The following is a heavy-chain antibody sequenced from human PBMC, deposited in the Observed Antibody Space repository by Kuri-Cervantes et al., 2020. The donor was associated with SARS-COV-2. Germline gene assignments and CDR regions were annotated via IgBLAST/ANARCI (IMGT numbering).Heavy chain of an antibody. V-gene: IGHV3/OR16-9*01. CDR1: GFTFSTHY. J-gene: IGHJ6*03. D-gene: IGHD3-3*01. Sequence: GGSLRLSCAASGFTFSTHYTSWVRQAPGKGLEWVSYISGNSGYTNYADSVKGRFTISRDNAKNSLYLQMNSLRAEDTAVYYCARASGYDFWSGYNYYYYYMDVWGKGTAVTVSS. CDR3: ARASGYDFWSGYNYYYYYMDV. CDR2: ISGNSGYT.